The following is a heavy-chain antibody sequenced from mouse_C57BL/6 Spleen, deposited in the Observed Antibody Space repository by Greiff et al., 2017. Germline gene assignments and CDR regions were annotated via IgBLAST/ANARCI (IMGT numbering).Heavy chain of an antibody. Sequence: VQLQQPGAELVMPGASVKLSCKASGYTFTSYWMHWVKQRPGQGLEWIGEIDPSDSYTNYNQKFKGKSTLTVDKSSSTAYMQLSSLTSEDSAVYYCASGYGSSYVAYWGQGTLVTVSA. CDR2: IDPSDSYT. CDR1: GYTFTSYW. CDR3: ASGYGSSYVAY. J-gene: IGHJ3*01. V-gene: IGHV1-69*01. D-gene: IGHD1-1*01.